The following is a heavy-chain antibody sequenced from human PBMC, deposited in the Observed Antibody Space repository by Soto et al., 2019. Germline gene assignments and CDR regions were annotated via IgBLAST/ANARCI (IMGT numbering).Heavy chain of an antibody. D-gene: IGHD6-13*01. CDR3: ASSPAYGSSWYGTPPDLSHGMDV. V-gene: IGHV1-46*01. CDR2: INPRGGVT. Sequence: ASVKVSCKASGYTFTSYYIHWVRQAPGQGLEWMGIINPRGGVTTYAQKVQGRLTMTGDTSTSTVYMELSSLTSEDTAMYHCASSPAYGSSWYGTPPDLSHGMDVWGQGTTVTV. CDR1: GYTFTSYY. J-gene: IGHJ6*02.